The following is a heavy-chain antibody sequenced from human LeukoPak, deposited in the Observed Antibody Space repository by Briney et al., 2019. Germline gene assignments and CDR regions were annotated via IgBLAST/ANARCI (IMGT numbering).Heavy chain of an antibody. D-gene: IGHD3-22*01. CDR3: ARRLLYYYDSSGYPDY. V-gene: IGHV1-18*01. J-gene: IGHJ4*02. Sequence: ASVKVSCKGSGYTFTSYGISWVRQAPGQGLEWMGWISAYNGNTNYAQKLQGRVTMTTDTSTSTAYMELRSLRSDDTAVYYCARRLLYYYDSSGYPDYWGQGTLVTVSS. CDR2: ISAYNGNT. CDR1: GYTFTSYG.